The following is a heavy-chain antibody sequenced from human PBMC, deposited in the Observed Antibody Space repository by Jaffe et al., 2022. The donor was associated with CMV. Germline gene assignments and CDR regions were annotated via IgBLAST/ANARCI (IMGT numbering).Heavy chain of an antibody. V-gene: IGHV3-74*01. D-gene: IGHD1-1*01. CDR3: AVPEGTGTGFDY. Sequence: EVQLVESGGGLVQPGGSLRLSCAASGFTFSSYWMHWVRQAPGKGLVWVSRINSDGSSTSYADSVKGRFTISRDNAKNTLYLQMNSLRAEDTAVYYCAVPEGTGTGFDYWGQGTLVTVSS. J-gene: IGHJ4*02. CDR2: INSDGSST. CDR1: GFTFSSYW.